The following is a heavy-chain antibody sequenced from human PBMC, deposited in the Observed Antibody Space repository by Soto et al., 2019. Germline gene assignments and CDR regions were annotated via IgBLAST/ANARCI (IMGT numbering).Heavy chain of an antibody. CDR3: ARGARWGEFQI. Sequence: QVQLQESGPGLVKPSETLSLTCTVSDGSVSSGGYYWSWIRQPPGKGLEWIGYIYYSGRTNYNPSLKSRVTISKDTAKNQFSLKLSSVTAADTAVYYCARGARWGEFQIWGQGTLVTVSS. CDR1: DGSVSSGGYY. V-gene: IGHV4-61*08. CDR2: IYYSGRT. D-gene: IGHD3-16*01. J-gene: IGHJ4*02.